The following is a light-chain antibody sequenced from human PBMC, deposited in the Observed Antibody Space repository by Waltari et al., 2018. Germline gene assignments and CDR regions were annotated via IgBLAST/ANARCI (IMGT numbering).Light chain of an antibody. CDR3: QQYNTYPLT. CDR2: KES. V-gene: IGKV1-5*03. CDR1: QYISSW. Sequence: DIQMTQSPSTLSASVGDRVTITYRASQYISSWLAWYQQKPGKAPKLLIYKESILESGVPSRFSGSESGTEFTLTISSLQPDDFATYYCQQYNTYPLTFGQGTRLEI. J-gene: IGKJ5*01.